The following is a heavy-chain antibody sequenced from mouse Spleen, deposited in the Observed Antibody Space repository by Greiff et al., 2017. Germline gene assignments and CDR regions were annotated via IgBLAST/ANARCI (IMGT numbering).Heavy chain of an antibody. V-gene: IGHV1-20*01. CDR2: INPYNGDT. CDR3: ARRRWFFYAMDY. D-gene: IGHD2-3*01. Sequence: EVQLQQSGPELVKPGDSVKISCKASGYSFTGYFMNWVMQSHGKSLEWIGRINPYNGDTFYNQKFKAKATLTVDKSSSTAYMQLKSLTSEDSAVYYCARRRWFFYAMDYWGQGTSVTVSS. CDR1: GYSFTGYF. J-gene: IGHJ4*01.